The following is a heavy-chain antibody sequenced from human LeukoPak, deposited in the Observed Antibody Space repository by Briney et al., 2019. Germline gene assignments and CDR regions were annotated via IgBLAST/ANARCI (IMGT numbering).Heavy chain of an antibody. CDR2: ISAYNGNT. D-gene: IGHD3-22*01. J-gene: IGHJ4*02. V-gene: IGHV1-18*01. CDR3: ARGSGVAYYYDGSGYYFPFDY. CDR1: GYTFTSYG. Sequence: ASVKVPCKASGYTFTSYGISWVRQAPGQGLEWMGWISAYNGNTNYAQKLQGRVTMTTDTSTSTAYMELRSLRSDDTAVYYCARGSGVAYYYDGSGYYFPFDYWGQGTLVTVSS.